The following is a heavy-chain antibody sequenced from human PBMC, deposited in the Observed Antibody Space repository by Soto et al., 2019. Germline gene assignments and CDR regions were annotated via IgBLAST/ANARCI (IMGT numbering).Heavy chain of an antibody. V-gene: IGHV3-73*01. CDR3: TGPRLDMVAPWFDP. CDR2: IRSKANSYAT. J-gene: IGHJ5*02. Sequence: DWVGRIRSKANSYATAYAASVKGRFIISRDDSKNTAYLQMNSLKTEDTAVYYCTGPRLDMVAPWFDPWGQGTLVTVSS. D-gene: IGHD5-12*01.